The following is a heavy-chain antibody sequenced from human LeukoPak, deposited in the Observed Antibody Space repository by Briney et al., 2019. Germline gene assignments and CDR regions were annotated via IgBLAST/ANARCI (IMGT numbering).Heavy chain of an antibody. CDR1: GFTSSGNG. D-gene: IGHD2-15*01. V-gene: IGHV3-48*02. CDR2: FTSKDNGM. Sequence: PGGSLRLSWAASGFTSSGNGRNWVRQAAGKGLEWVSYFTSKDNGMYYAASVKGRFTISRDNAKNSLDLQMNSLRDEDTAVYYCARDSYGSPDYWGQGTLVTVSS. J-gene: IGHJ4*02. CDR3: ARDSYGSPDY.